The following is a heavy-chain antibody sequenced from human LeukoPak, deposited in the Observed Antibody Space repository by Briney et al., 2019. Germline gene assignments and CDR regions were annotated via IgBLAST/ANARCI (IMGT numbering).Heavy chain of an antibody. CDR1: GFTFNSYA. D-gene: IGHD1-26*01. CDR3: AKDRTVGASYWYFDL. Sequence: GGSLRLSCAASGFTFNSYAMSWVRQAPGKGLEWVSAISGSGGSTYYADSVKGRFTISRDNSKNTLYLQMNSQRAEDTAVYYCAKDRTVGASYWYFDLWGRGTLVTVSS. CDR2: ISGSGGST. V-gene: IGHV3-23*01. J-gene: IGHJ2*01.